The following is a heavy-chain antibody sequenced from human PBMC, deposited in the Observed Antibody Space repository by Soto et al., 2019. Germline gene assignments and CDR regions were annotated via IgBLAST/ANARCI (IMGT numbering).Heavy chain of an antibody. V-gene: IGHV4-34*01. Sequence: SETLSLTCAVYGGSFSGYYWSWIRQPPGKGLEWIGEINHSGSTNYNPSLKSRVTISVDTPKNQFSLKLSSVTAADTAVYYCARVPDIAAAGGNWFDPWGQGTLVTVSS. D-gene: IGHD6-13*01. J-gene: IGHJ5*02. CDR3: ARVPDIAAAGGNWFDP. CDR2: INHSGST. CDR1: GGSFSGYY.